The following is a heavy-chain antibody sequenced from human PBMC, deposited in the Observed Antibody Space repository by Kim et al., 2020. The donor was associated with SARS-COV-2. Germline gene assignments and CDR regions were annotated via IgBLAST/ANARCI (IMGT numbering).Heavy chain of an antibody. Sequence: GGSLRLSCAASGFTFSSYAMLWVRQAPGKGLEWVAVISFDGSNKYYGDSVKGRFTVSRDKSKNTLYLQMNSLRAEDTAVYYCARQGVRGPTYWFDPWGPGTLVTVPS. CDR3: ARQGVRGPTYWFDP. CDR1: GFTFSSYA. J-gene: IGHJ5*02. CDR2: ISFDGSNK. V-gene: IGHV3-30*04. D-gene: IGHD3-10*01.